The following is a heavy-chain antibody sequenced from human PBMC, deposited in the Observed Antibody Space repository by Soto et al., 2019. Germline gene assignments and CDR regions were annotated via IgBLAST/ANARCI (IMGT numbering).Heavy chain of an antibody. CDR2: ISYDGSNK. D-gene: IGHD3-3*01. V-gene: IGHV3-30*18. Sequence: QVQLVESGGGVVQPGRSLRLSCAASGFSFSSYGMHWVRQAPGKGLEWVAIISYDGSNKYYADSVKGRFTISRDNSKNTLYLQMNSLRAEDTAVYYCAKGIGDYKNREYYDFWSGGFIWGQGTLVTVSS. CDR3: AKGIGDYKNREYYDFWSGGFI. J-gene: IGHJ4*02. CDR1: GFSFSSYG.